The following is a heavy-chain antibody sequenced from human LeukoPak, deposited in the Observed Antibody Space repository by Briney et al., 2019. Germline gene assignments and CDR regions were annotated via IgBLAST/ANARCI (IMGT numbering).Heavy chain of an antibody. CDR1: GGTFSSYA. Sequence: SVKVSCKASGGTFSSYAISWVRQATGQGLEWMGGIIPIFGTANYAQKFQGRVTITADESTSTAYMELSGLRSEDTAVYYCARDQGHSSGYYCDYWGQGTLVTVSS. V-gene: IGHV1-69*13. CDR3: ARDQGHSSGYYCDY. D-gene: IGHD3-22*01. J-gene: IGHJ4*02. CDR2: IIPIFGTA.